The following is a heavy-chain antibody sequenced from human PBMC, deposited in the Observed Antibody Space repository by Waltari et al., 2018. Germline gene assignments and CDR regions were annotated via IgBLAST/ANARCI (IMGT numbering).Heavy chain of an antibody. J-gene: IGHJ4*02. CDR1: GGPFSSYA. CDR3: GFGGSGYLGNDY. V-gene: IGHV1-69*05. D-gene: IGHD3-22*01. CDR2: IIPIFGTA. Sequence: QVQLVQSGAEVKKPGSSVKVSCKASGGPFSSYAISWVRQAPGQGLEWMGGIIPIFGTAKYVQKFQGRVTITTDESTSTAYMELSSLRSEDTAVYYCGFGGSGYLGNDYWGQGTLVTVSS.